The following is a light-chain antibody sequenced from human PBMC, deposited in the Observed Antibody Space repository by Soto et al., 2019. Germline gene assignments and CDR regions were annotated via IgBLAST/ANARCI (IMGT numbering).Light chain of an antibody. J-gene: IGKJ1*01. CDR3: QRDGISPQS. CDR2: DAS. V-gene: IGKV3D-20*01. Sequence: EFVLTQTPATLSSSPGERTTLSCGASQSVSSGYIAWYQQKRGLAPRLLICDASRRATGIPDRFSGSGSGTDFTLTISRLEPEDFAVDYCQRDGISPQSFGRGTEVVI. CDR1: QSVSSGY.